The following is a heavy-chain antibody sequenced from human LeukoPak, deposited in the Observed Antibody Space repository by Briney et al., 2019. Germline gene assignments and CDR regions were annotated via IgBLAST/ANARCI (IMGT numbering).Heavy chain of an antibody. V-gene: IGHV3-48*03. Sequence: HAGGSLRPSCAASGFTFSSYEMNWVRQAPGKGLGWVSYISSSGSTIYYADSVKGRFTISRDNAKNSLYLQMNSLRAEDTAVYYCAELGITMIGGVWGKGTTVTISS. CDR2: ISSSGSTI. CDR1: GFTFSSYE. D-gene: IGHD3-10*02. J-gene: IGHJ6*04. CDR3: AELGITMIGGV.